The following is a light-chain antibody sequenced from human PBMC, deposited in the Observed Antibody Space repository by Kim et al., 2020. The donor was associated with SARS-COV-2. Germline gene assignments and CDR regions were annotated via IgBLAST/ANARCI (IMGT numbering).Light chain of an antibody. J-gene: IGKJ1*01. Sequence: DIQMTQSPSSLSASIGDRVTITCRASQGISSWLAWYQQKPEKAPKCLIYAASSLQSGVPSRFSGSGSGTDFTLTISSLQPEDFATYSYQLYQSDPLTFCHGTRVEIK. CDR1: QGISSW. V-gene: IGKV1D-16*01. CDR3: QLYQSDPLT. CDR2: AAS.